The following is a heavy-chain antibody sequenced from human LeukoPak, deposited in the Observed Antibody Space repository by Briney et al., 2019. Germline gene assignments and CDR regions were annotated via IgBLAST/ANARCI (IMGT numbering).Heavy chain of an antibody. D-gene: IGHD2-15*01. Sequence: PGGSLRLSCAASGFTFSSYWMSWVRQAPGKGLEWVSAISGSGDSTYYGDSVKGRFTISRDNAKNSLYLQMNSLRAEDTAVYYCARERGYCSGGSCYSGGFDYWGQGTLVTVSS. V-gene: IGHV3-23*01. CDR1: GFTFSSYW. CDR2: ISGSGDST. CDR3: ARERGYCSGGSCYSGGFDY. J-gene: IGHJ4*02.